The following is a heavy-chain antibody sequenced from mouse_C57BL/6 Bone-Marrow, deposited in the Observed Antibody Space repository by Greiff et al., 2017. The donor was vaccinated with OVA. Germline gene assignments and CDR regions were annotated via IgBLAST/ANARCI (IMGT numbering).Heavy chain of an antibody. CDR2: ISDGGSYT. Sequence: EVKLMESGGGLVKPGGSLKLSCAASGFTFSSYAMSWVRQTPEKRLEWVATISDGGSYTYSPDNVKGRFTISTDKAKNNLYLQMSHLKSEDTAMYYCARDGRRGYAMDYWGQGTSVTVSS. V-gene: IGHV5-4*01. J-gene: IGHJ4*01. CDR1: GFTFSSYA. CDR3: ARDGRRGYAMDY.